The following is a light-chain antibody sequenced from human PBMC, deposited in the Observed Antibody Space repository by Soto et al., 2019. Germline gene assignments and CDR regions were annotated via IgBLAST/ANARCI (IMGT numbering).Light chain of an antibody. V-gene: IGKV3-15*01. CDR2: GTS. CDR1: QSVTSN. CDR3: QQYNNWPRT. Sequence: EVVMAQSPATLSVSPGERATLSCRASQSVTSNVAWFQQKGGQAPRLLIYGTSTRATGIPARFSGSGSGTDFTLTISSLQFEDFAVYYCQQYNNWPRTFGQGTKVDIK. J-gene: IGKJ1*01.